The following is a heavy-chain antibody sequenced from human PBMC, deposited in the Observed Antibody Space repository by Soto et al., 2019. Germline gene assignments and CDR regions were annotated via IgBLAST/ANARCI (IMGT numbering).Heavy chain of an antibody. CDR3: SRDYSSGYFWDDD. CDR1: VFTFSSYS. Sequence: GSLTLSGAASVFTFSSYSMNWVRQAPGKGLEWVSSISNISSSIYYAAAVKGRFTISRDDAKSSMYLQMNSLRAENTAVYYCSRDYSSGYFWDDDWGQGTMVTFSS. D-gene: IGHD3-22*01. J-gene: IGHJ4*02. V-gene: IGHV3-21*01. CDR2: ISNISSSI.